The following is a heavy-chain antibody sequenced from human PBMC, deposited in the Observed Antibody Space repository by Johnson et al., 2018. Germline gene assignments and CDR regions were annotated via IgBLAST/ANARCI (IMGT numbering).Heavy chain of an antibody. J-gene: IGHJ3*02. Sequence: VQLVESGGGLVQPGGSLRLSCVVSGFTFCKYWMSWVRQAPGKGLEWVANIKQDGSDKGYVDYVKGRFSIARDNAKNSVYMQMNNLRVEDTAVYYCTAEWDGFDMWGQGTLVTVSS. CDR2: IKQDGSDK. CDR1: GFTFCKYW. V-gene: IGHV3-7*01. CDR3: TAEWDGFDM.